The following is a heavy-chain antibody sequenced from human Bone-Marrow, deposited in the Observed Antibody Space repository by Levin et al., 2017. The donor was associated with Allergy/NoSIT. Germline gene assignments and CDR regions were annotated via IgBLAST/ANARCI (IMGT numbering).Heavy chain of an antibody. V-gene: IGHV3-33*08. J-gene: IGHJ6*04. Sequence: PGGSLRLSCVASGFNFSDYGLNWVRQAPGKGLEWVAVIRFDGGDAYYVDSVKGRFTISRDNSKNTLFLQMNSLRAEDTAVYFCATDGAQSNYLYYMDVWGKGTTVSVSS. CDR3: ATDGAQSNYLYYMDV. CDR1: GFNFSDYG. CDR2: IRFDGGDA. D-gene: IGHD4-11*01.